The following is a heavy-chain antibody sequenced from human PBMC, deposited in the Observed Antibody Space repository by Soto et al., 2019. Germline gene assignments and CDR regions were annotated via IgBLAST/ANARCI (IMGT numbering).Heavy chain of an antibody. Sequence: QVQLQESGPGLVKPSETLSLTCTVSGASMRSYYWNWIRQPPGQGLEWIGYVCYTGSTTFNPSLKRRVTISVDTSRNQFSLKVNAVTAADSAVYYCARMGAYDDSSGYQNHWGQGTLVTVSS. D-gene: IGHD3-22*01. CDR2: VCYTGST. CDR1: GASMRSYY. V-gene: IGHV4-59*01. CDR3: ARMGAYDDSSGYQNH. J-gene: IGHJ4*02.